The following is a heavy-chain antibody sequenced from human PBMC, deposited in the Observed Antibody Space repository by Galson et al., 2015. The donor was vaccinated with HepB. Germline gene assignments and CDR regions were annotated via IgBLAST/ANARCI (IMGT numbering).Heavy chain of an antibody. J-gene: IGHJ6*03. CDR1: GFTFDDYD. Sequence: SLRLSCAASGFTFDDYDMHWVRQAPGKGLEWVSGISWNSGSIGYADSVKGRFTISRDNSKNSLYLQMNSLSAEDRALYYCAKGEGGYDLYYYYYMDVWCKGTTFTVSS. V-gene: IGHV3-9*01. CDR2: ISWNSGSI. D-gene: IGHD5-12*01. CDR3: AKGEGGYDLYYYYYMDV.